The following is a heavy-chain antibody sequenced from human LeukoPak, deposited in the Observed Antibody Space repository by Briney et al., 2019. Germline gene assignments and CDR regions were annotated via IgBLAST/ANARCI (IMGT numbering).Heavy chain of an antibody. D-gene: IGHD3-10*01. V-gene: IGHV3-48*03. CDR1: GFTFSSYE. CDR3: ARDGINAFDI. CDR2: ISSSGSTI. J-gene: IGHJ3*02. Sequence: PGGSLRLSCAASGFTFSSYEMNWVRQAPGKGLEWVSYISSSGSTIYYADSVKGRFTISRDNAKNSLYLQMNSLRAEDTAVYYCARDGINAFDIWGQGTMVTVSS.